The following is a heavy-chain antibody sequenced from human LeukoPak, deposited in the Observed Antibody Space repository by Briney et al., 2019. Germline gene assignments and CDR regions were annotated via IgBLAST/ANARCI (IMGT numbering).Heavy chain of an antibody. V-gene: IGHV4-59*01. D-gene: IGHD6-13*01. CDR1: GGSISSYY. CDR3: ARGSKAAPGTFDY. J-gene: IGHJ4*02. CDR2: IYYTGST. Sequence: SETPSLTCTVSGGSISSYYWSWIRQPPGKGLEWIGYIYYTGSTDYNPSLKSRVAISVDTSKNQFSLKLSSVTAADAAVYYCARGSKAAPGTFDYWGQGTLVTVSS.